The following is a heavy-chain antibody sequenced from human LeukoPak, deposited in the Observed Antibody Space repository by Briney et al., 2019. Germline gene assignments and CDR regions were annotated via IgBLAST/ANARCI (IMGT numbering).Heavy chain of an antibody. CDR2: IYYSGST. J-gene: IGHJ4*02. CDR3: ARQPAYDSSGYCDY. D-gene: IGHD3-22*01. V-gene: IGHV4-39*01. CDR1: GGSISSSSYH. Sequence: PSETLSLTCTVSGGSISSSSYHWGWIRQPPGKGLEWIGSIYYSGSTYYNPSLKSRVTISVDTSKNQFSLKLSSVTAADTAVYYCARQPAYDSSGYCDYWGQGTLVTVSS.